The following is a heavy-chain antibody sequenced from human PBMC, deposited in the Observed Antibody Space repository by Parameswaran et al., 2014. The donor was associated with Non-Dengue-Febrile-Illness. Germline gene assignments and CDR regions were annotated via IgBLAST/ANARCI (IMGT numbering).Heavy chain of an antibody. J-gene: IGHJ5*02. Sequence: VRQAPGKGPEWIGYIYYSGSTYYNPSLKSRITISVDTSKNQFSLKLSSVTAADTAVYYCARSPPPQRKLPNSGKNWFDPWGQGTLVTVSS. CDR2: IYYSGST. V-gene: IGHV4-31*02. CDR3: ARSPPPQRKLPNSGKNWFDP. D-gene: IGHD1-1*01.